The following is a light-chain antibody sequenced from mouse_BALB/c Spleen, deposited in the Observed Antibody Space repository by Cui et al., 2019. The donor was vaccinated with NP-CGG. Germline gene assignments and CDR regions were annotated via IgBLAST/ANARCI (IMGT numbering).Light chain of an antibody. CDR1: TGAVTTSNY. CDR3: ALWYSNHWV. J-gene: IGLJ1*01. V-gene: IGLV1*01. CDR2: GTN. Sequence: AVVTKQSALTTAPGETVILTFRSSTGAVTTSNYANWVQEKPDHLFTGLIGGTNNRAPGVPARFSGSLIGDKAALTITGAQTEDEAIYFCALWYSNHWVFGGGTKLTVL.